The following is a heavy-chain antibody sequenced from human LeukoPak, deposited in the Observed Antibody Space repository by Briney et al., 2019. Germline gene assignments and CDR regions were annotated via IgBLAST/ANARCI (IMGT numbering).Heavy chain of an antibody. J-gene: IGHJ2*01. CDR1: GFTFSSYG. V-gene: IGHV3-30*02. CDR2: VRYDGSNK. Sequence: GGSLRLSCAASGFTFSSYGMHWVRQAPGKGLEWVAFVRYDGSNKYYADSVKGRFTISRDNAKNSLYLQMNSLRAEDTALYHCARDVRGYSYGYWYFDLWGRGTLVTVSS. D-gene: IGHD5-18*01. CDR3: ARDVRGYSYGYWYFDL.